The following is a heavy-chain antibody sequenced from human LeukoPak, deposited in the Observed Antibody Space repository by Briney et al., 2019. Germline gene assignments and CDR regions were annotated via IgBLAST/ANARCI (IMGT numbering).Heavy chain of an antibody. J-gene: IGHJ3*02. Sequence: SETLSLTCTVSGGSISSGGYYWSWIRQPPGKGLEWIGYIYHSGSTYYNPSLKSRVTISVDTSKNQFSLKLSSVTAADTAVYYCAREGMVRGVIILFEGEDAFDIWGQGTMVTVSS. CDR1: GGSISSGGYY. CDR2: IYHSGST. CDR3: AREGMVRGVIILFEGEDAFDI. D-gene: IGHD3-10*01. V-gene: IGHV4-30-2*01.